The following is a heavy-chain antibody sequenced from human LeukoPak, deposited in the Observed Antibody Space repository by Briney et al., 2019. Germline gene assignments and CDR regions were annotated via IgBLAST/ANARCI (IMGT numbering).Heavy chain of an antibody. CDR3: ARFHMELALDY. J-gene: IGHJ4*02. V-gene: IGHV4-59*08. CDR2: IYYSGST. Sequence: SETLSLTCTVSGGSISSYYWSWIRQPPGKGLEWIGYIYYSGSTNYNPSLKSRVTISVDTSKNQFSLKLSSVTAADTAVYYCARFHMELALDYWGQGTLVTVSS. D-gene: IGHD4/OR15-4a*01. CDR1: GGSISSYY.